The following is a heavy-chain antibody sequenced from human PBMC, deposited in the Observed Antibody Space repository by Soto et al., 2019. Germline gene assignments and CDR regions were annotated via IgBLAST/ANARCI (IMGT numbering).Heavy chain of an antibody. CDR1: GYTFNSYY. CDR2: INPSGGST. Sequence: GASVKVSCKASGYTFNSYYMHWVRQAPGQGLEWMGIINPSGGSTSYAQKFQGRVTMTRDTSTSTVYMELSSLRSEDTAVYYCARDRRVAATRENWFDPWGQGTLVTVSS. V-gene: IGHV1-46*02. D-gene: IGHD2-15*01. CDR3: ARDRRVAATRENWFDP. J-gene: IGHJ5*02.